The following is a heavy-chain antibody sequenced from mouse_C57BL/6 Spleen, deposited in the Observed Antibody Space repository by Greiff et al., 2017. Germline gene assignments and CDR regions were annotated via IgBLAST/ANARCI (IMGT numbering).Heavy chain of an antibody. J-gene: IGHJ2*01. D-gene: IGHD1-1*01. Sequence: QVQLQQPGAELVKPGASVKLSCKASGYTFTSYWMHWVKQRPGQGLEWIGMIHPNSGSTNYKEKFKSKATLTVDKSSSTAYMQLSSLTSEDSAVYYCAREGTTVVGYFDYWGQGTTLTVSS. CDR2: IHPNSGST. V-gene: IGHV1-64*01. CDR1: GYTFTSYW. CDR3: AREGTTVVGYFDY.